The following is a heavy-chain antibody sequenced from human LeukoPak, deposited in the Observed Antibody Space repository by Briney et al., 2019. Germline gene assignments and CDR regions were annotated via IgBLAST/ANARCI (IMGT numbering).Heavy chain of an antibody. CDR1: GGSISSYY. Sequence: SETLSLTCTVSGGSISSYYWSWIRQPPGKGLEWIGYIYYSGSTNYNPSLKSRVTISVDTSKNQFSLKLSSVTAADTAVYYCASGTLTGYYSVDVWGQGTMVTVSS. J-gene: IGHJ3*01. CDR3: ASGTLTGYYSVDV. D-gene: IGHD3-9*01. CDR2: IYYSGST. V-gene: IGHV4-59*01.